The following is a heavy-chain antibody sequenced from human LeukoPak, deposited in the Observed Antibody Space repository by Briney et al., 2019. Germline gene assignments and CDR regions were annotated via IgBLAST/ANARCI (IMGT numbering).Heavy chain of an antibody. V-gene: IGHV1-2*02. CDR1: GYTFTGYY. J-gene: IGHJ5*02. CDR3: ARDCYDGVVVPAHGLTAKRKPNNWFDP. D-gene: IGHD2-2*01. Sequence: ASVKVSCKASGYTFTGYYMHWVRQAPGQGLEWMGWINPDSGGTIYAQKFQGRVTMTRDTSISTAYMELSRLRSDDTAVYYCARDCYDGVVVPAHGLTAKRKPNNWFDPWGQGTLVTVSS. CDR2: INPDSGGT.